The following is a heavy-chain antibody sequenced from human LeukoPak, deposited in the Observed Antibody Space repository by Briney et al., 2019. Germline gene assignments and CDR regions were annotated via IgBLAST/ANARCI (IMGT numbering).Heavy chain of an antibody. Sequence: SLRLSCAASGFTFDYYAMHGVRQAPGKGLEWVSGITWNSDSIGYADSVKGRFTISRDNAKNSLYLQMNSLRAEHMALYYCAKGGGGRLMYYYYMDVWGKGTTVTVSS. J-gene: IGHJ6*03. V-gene: IGHV3-9*03. D-gene: IGHD3-16*01. CDR2: ITWNSDSI. CDR1: GFTFDYYA. CDR3: AKGGGGRLMYYYYMDV.